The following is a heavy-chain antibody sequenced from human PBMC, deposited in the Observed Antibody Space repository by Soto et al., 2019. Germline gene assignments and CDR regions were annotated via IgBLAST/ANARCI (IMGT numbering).Heavy chain of an antibody. J-gene: IGHJ6*02. CDR3: ASPRGYSGYDRDPYYYYGMDV. Sequence: SETLSLTCAVYGGSFSGYYWSWIRQPPGKGLEWIGEINHSGSTNYNPSLKSRVTISVDTSKNQFSLKLSSVTAADTAVYYCASPRGYSGYDRDPYYYYGMDVWGQGTTVTVSS. CDR1: GGSFSGYY. CDR2: INHSGST. D-gene: IGHD5-12*01. V-gene: IGHV4-34*01.